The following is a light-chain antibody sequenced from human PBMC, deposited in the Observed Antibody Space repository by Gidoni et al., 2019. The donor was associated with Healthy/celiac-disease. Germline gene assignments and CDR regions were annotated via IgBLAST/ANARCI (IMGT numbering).Light chain of an antibody. CDR1: QSVSSSY. CDR3: QQYGSSPWT. CDR2: GAS. V-gene: IGKV3-20*01. Sequence: IVLTQYPGTLSLSPGERATLSCRASQSVSSSYLAWYQQKPGQAPRRLIYGASSRATGIPDRFSGSGSGTDFTLTISRLEPEDFAVYYCQQYGSSPWTFGQGTKVEIK. J-gene: IGKJ1*01.